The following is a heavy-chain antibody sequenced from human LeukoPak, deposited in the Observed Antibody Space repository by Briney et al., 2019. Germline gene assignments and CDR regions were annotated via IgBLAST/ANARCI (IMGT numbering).Heavy chain of an antibody. Sequence: GASVKVSCKASGYTFTGYYMHWVRQAPGQGLEWMGWINPNSGGTNYAQKFQGRVTMTRDTSISTAYMELSRLRSDDTAVYYCAREGRNSSWYDNWFDPWGQGTLVTVSS. CDR3: AREGRNSSWYDNWFDP. J-gene: IGHJ5*02. V-gene: IGHV1-2*02. D-gene: IGHD6-13*01. CDR1: GYTFTGYY. CDR2: INPNSGGT.